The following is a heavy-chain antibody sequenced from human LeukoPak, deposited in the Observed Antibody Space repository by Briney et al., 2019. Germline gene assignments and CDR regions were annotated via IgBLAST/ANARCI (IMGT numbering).Heavy chain of an antibody. CDR1: GYSISSGYY. Sequence: PSETLSLTCTVSGYSISSGYYWGWIRQPPGKGLEWIGSIYHSGSTHYNPSLKSRVTISVDTSKNQFSLKLSSVTAADTAVYYCARVVNSSSWTRYYYYYYMDVWGKGTTVTISS. CDR2: IYHSGST. CDR3: ARVVNSSSWTRYYYYYYMDV. D-gene: IGHD6-13*01. V-gene: IGHV4-38-2*02. J-gene: IGHJ6*03.